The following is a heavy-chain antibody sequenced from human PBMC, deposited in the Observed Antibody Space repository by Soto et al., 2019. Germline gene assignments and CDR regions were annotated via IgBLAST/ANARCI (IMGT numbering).Heavy chain of an antibody. J-gene: IGHJ4*02. V-gene: IGHV3-30*03. Sequence: QAQLVESGGGVVQPGRSLRLSCAASGFAFSSYGMHWVRQAPGTGLEWVAVISYDGSLQHYADSVKGRFTLYRDNSKNMVLLQMSSLRAEDTAVYYCVSDRGYGHASVPYSWGQGTLVSVSS. D-gene: IGHD5-18*01. CDR3: VSDRGYGHASVPYS. CDR1: GFAFSSYG. CDR2: ISYDGSLQ.